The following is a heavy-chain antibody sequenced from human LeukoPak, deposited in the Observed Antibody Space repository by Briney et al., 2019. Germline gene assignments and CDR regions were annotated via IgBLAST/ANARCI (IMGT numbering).Heavy chain of an antibody. D-gene: IGHD2-2*01. V-gene: IGHV3-30*02. CDR1: GFTFSSYG. CDR2: IRYDGSNK. J-gene: IGHJ6*03. CDR3: AKDGVVVPAAIIHWEYYYMDV. Sequence: GGSLRLSCAASGFTFSSYGMHWVRQAPGKGLEGVAFIRYDGSNKYYADSVKGRFTISRDNSKKTLYLQMNSLRAEDTAVYYWAKDGVVVPAAIIHWEYYYMDVWGKGTTVTVSS.